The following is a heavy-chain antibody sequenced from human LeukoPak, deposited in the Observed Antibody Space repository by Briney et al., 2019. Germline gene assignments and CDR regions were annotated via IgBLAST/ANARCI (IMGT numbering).Heavy chain of an antibody. CDR2: IYYSGST. D-gene: IGHD6-19*01. V-gene: IGHV4-59*08. Sequence: SETLSLTCTVSGGSISSYYWSWIRQPPGKGLEWIGYIYYSGSTNYNPSLKSRVTISVDTSKNQFSLKLSSVTAADTAVYYCARYAYDYSSGSSTFDYWGQGTLVTVS. CDR1: GGSISSYY. J-gene: IGHJ4*02. CDR3: ARYAYDYSSGSSTFDY.